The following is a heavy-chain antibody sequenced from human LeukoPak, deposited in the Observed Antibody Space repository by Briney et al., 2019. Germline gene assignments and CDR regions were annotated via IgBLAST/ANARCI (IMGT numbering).Heavy chain of an antibody. CDR2: ITANGDST. CDR3: AKDIEAGTAGFSFDY. Sequence: PGGSLRLSCAASGFSFAYYAMHWVRQAPGKGLEWVSLITANGDSTYYADSVKGRFTISRDNSKNSLSLQMNSLRTGDTALYYCAKDIEAGTAGFSFDYWGQGTLVAVSS. V-gene: IGHV3-43*02. CDR1: GFSFAYYA. J-gene: IGHJ4*02. D-gene: IGHD2-21*02.